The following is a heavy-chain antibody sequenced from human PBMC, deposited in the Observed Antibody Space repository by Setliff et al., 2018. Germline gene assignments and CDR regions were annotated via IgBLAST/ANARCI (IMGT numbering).Heavy chain of an antibody. CDR2: IYYSGST. CDR1: GGSIRSYY. V-gene: IGHV4-59*08. J-gene: IGHJ4*02. CDR3: ARTGTYRYFDY. Sequence: SETLSLTCTVSGGSIRSYYWNWIRQPPGKGLEWIGYIYYSGSTNYNPSLKGRATLSIDASKKQFSLKLTSVTAADTAVYYCARTGTYRYFDYWGQGALVTVSS. D-gene: IGHD1-1*01.